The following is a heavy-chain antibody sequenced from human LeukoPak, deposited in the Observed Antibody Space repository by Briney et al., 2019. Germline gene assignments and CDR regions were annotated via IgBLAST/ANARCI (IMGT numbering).Heavy chain of an antibody. J-gene: IGHJ5*02. D-gene: IGHD6-13*01. CDR3: AKAVGIAAAGNWFDP. V-gene: IGHV3-9*01. Sequence: GRSLRLSCAASGFTFDDYAMHWVRQAPGEGREWVSGISWNSGSIGYADSVKGRFTISRDNAKNSLYLQMNSLRAEDTALYYSAKAVGIAAAGNWFDPWGQGTLVTVSS. CDR2: ISWNSGSI. CDR1: GFTFDDYA.